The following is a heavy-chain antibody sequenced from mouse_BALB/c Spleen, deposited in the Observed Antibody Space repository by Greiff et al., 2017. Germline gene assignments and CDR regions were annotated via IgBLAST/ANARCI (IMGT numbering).Heavy chain of an antibody. D-gene: IGHD1-1*01. CDR2: IDPYNGGT. CDR1: GYSFTDYN. J-gene: IGHJ4*01. Sequence: EVKLVESGPELVKPGASVKVSCKASGYSFTDYNMYWVKQSHGKSLEWIGYIDPYNGGTSYNQKFKGKATLTVDKSSSTAFMHLNSLTSEDSAVYYCARGYYGSSYLYAMDYWGQGTSVTVSS. CDR3: ARGYYGSSYLYAMDY. V-gene: IGHV1S135*01.